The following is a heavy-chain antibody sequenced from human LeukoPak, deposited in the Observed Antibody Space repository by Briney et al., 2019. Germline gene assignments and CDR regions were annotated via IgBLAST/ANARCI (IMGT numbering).Heavy chain of an antibody. V-gene: IGHV3-7*03. CDR2: IKHDGRET. CDR3: ARDQEQLNC. D-gene: IGHD6-19*01. J-gene: IGHJ4*02. CDR1: GLTFSSYW. Sequence: GGSLRLSCAASGLTFSSYWMSWVRQAPGRGLEWVANIKHDGRETYYADSVKGRFTISRDNAKNSLFLQMNSLRAEDTAVCYCARDQEQLNCWGQGTLVTVSS.